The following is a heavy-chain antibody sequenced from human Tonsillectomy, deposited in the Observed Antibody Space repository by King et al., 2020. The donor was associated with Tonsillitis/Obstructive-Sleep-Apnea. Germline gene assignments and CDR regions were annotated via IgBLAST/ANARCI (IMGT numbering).Heavy chain of an antibody. CDR1: GGSISSYY. CDR3: ARLKGYNGGWDEEGNWFDP. D-gene: IGHD6-19*01. V-gene: IGHV4-59*08. CDR2: IYYSGST. J-gene: IGHJ5*02. Sequence: QLQESGPGLVKPSETLSLTCTVSGGSISSYYWSWIRQPPGKGLEWIGYIYYSGSTKYNPSLKSRVTISVDTSKNQFSLKLRSVTAADTAVYYCARLKGYNGGWDEEGNWFDPWGQGTLVTVSS.